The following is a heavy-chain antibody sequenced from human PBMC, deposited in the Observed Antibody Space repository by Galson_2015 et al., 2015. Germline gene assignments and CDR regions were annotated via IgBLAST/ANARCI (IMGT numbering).Heavy chain of an antibody. V-gene: IGHV7-4-1*02. CDR2: INTNTGNP. D-gene: IGHD3-22*01. CDR1: GYTFTSYA. Sequence: SVKVSCKASGYTFTSYAKNWVRQAPGQGLEWMGWINTNTGNPTYAQGFTGRFVFSLDTSVSTAYLQISSLKAEDTAVYYCARDYYDSSALGSDYWGQGTLVTVSS. J-gene: IGHJ4*02. CDR3: ARDYYDSSALGSDY.